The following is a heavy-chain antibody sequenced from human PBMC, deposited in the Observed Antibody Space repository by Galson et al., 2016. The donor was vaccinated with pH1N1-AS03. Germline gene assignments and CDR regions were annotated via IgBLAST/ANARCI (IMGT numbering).Heavy chain of an antibody. V-gene: IGHV3-74*01. J-gene: IGHJ4*02. CDR2: INADETKT. D-gene: IGHD3-16*01. Sequence: SLRLSCAASGFTFSSYAMNWVRQAPGKGLEWVSRINADETKTYYADSVEGRFAISRDIAKNTVYLQMNSLGPEDTAVYYCARGILGDAVGLDSWGQGTLVTVSS. CDR1: GFTFSSYA. CDR3: ARGILGDAVGLDS.